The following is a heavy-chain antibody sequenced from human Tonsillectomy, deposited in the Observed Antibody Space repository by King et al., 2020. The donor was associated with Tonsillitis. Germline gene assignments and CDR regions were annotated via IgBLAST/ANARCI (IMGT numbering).Heavy chain of an antibody. CDR1: GGSISSSSYN. CDR3: ARGSRLGIYYFDY. V-gene: IGHV4-39*01. J-gene: IGHJ4*02. Sequence: QLQESGPGLVKPSETLSLTCTVSGGSISSSSYNWGWIRQPPGKGLEWIESIYYSGSTYYNPSLKSRVTMSVDTSNNQFSLKLSSVTAADTAVYYCARGSRLGIYYFDYWGQGTLVTVSS. D-gene: IGHD3-22*01. CDR2: IYYSGST.